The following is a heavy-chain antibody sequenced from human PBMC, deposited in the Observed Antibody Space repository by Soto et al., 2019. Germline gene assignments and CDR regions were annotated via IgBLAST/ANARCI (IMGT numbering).Heavy chain of an antibody. J-gene: IGHJ4*02. CDR3: ARDGAVAGDFDY. CDR1: GGSISSGDYY. Sequence: QVQLQESGPGLVKPSQTLSLTCTVSGGSISSGDYYWSWIRQPPGKGLEWIGEIYHSGSTNYNPSLKSRVTISVDKSKNQFSLKLSSVTAADTAVYYCARDGAVAGDFDYWGQGTLVTVSS. CDR2: IYHSGST. D-gene: IGHD6-19*01. V-gene: IGHV4-30-4*01.